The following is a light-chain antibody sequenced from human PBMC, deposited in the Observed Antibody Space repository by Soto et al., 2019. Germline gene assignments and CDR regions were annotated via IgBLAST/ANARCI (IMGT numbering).Light chain of an antibody. CDR1: QSVSSN. J-gene: IGKJ1*01. CDR2: GAS. Sequence: EIVLTQSPGTLSLSPGERATLSCRANQSVSSNLAWYRQTPGQPPRLLIYGASTRATDIPDRFSGSGSGTDFTLTVTRIEPADFAVYYCQQYGSSFATFGQGTLVEV. CDR3: QQYGSSFAT. V-gene: IGKV3-20*01.